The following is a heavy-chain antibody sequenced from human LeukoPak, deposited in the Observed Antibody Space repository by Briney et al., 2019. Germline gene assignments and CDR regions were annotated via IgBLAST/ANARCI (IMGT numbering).Heavy chain of an antibody. V-gene: IGHV4-59*08. CDR2: IYYSGTT. CDR3: ARHGKDSSGWYGSDY. J-gene: IGHJ4*02. Sequence: SETLSLTCTVSGGSISSYYWSWLRQPPGKGLEWIGYIYYSGTTNYNPSLKSRVTISVDTSKNQFSLKLSSVTAADTAVYYCARHGKDSSGWYGSDYWGQGTLVTVSS. CDR1: GGSISSYY. D-gene: IGHD6-19*01.